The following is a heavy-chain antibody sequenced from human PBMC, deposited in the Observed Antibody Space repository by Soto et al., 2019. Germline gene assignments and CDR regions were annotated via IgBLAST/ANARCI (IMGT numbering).Heavy chain of an antibody. CDR3: AKVLRPGRRY. D-gene: IGHD3-16*01. CDR2: ISGSGGCT. V-gene: IGHV3-23*01. Sequence: EVQLLESGGGLVQPGGSLRLSCAASGFTFSNYAMSWVRQAPGKGLEWVSAISGSGGCTNHADSVKGRFTISRDNSKNTLYLQMNSLRAEDTAVYYCAKVLRPGRRYWGQGTLVTVSS. J-gene: IGHJ4*02. CDR1: GFTFSNYA.